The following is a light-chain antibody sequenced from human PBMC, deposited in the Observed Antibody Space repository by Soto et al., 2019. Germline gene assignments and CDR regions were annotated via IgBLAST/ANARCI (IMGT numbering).Light chain of an antibody. V-gene: IGLV2-11*01. CDR2: DVN. CDR3: CSYAGSYTVV. CDR1: SSDVGGYNY. J-gene: IGLJ2*01. Sequence: QSALTQPRSVSGSPGQSVTISCTGTSSDVGGYNYVSWYQQHPGKAPKLMIYDVNKRPSGVPDRFSGSKSGNTASLTISGLQAYDEADYYCCSYAGSYTVVFGGGTKLTVL.